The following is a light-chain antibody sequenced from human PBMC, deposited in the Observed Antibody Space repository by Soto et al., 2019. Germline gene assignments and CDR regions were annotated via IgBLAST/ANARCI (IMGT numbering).Light chain of an antibody. CDR3: QQYSKWPPIT. V-gene: IGKV3-15*01. CDR2: DTS. J-gene: IGKJ5*01. CDR1: QSVSIN. Sequence: EIVMTQSPATLSVSPGDRATLSCRASQSVSINLAWYQQKPGQAPRLLIYDTSTRATGIPARFSGSGSGTEFTLTISSLQSEDCAVYYCQQYSKWPPITFGQGTRLEIK.